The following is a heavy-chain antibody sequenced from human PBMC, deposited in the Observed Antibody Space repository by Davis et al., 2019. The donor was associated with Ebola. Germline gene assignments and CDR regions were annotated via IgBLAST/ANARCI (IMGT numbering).Heavy chain of an antibody. D-gene: IGHD1-26*01. CDR3: GGSGSYQEDY. J-gene: IGHJ4*02. V-gene: IGHV4-39*01. CDR2: IYYSGST. CDR1: GGSISSSSYY. Sequence: SETLSLTCTVSGGSISSSSYYWGWIRQPPGKGLEWIGSIYYSGSTYYNPSLKSRVTISVDTSKNQFSLKLSSVTAADTAVYYCGGSGSYQEDYWGQGTLVTVSS.